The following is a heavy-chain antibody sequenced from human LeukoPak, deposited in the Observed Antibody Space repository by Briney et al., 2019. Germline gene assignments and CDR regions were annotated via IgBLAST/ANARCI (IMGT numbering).Heavy chain of an antibody. D-gene: IGHD3-3*01. J-gene: IGHJ4*02. CDR3: AKEHRTYYDFWSGYPNTLNFDY. CDR1: GFTFDDYA. CDR2: ISWNSGSI. Sequence: GRSLRLFCAASGFTFDDYAMHWVRQAPGKGLEWVSGISWNSGSIGYADSVKGRFTISRDNAKNSLYLQMNSLRAEDTALYYCAKEHRTYYDFWSGYPNTLNFDYWGQGTLVTVSS. V-gene: IGHV3-9*01.